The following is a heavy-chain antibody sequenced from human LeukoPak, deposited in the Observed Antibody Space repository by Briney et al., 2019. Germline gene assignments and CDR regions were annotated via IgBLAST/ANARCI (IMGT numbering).Heavy chain of an antibody. J-gene: IGHJ4*02. Sequence: ASVKVSCKASGYTFTGYYMHWVRQAPGQGLEWMGWINPNSGGTNYAQKFQGWVTMPRDTSISTAYMELSRLRSDDTAVYYCARSRTYDFWSGYYDAHFDYWGQGTLVTVSS. D-gene: IGHD3-3*01. CDR3: ARSRTYDFWSGYYDAHFDY. V-gene: IGHV1-2*04. CDR2: INPNSGGT. CDR1: GYTFTGYY.